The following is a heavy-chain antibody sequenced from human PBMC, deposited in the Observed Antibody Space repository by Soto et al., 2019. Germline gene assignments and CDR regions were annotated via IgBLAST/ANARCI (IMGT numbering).Heavy chain of an antibody. CDR1: GFSFRTYG. V-gene: IGHV3-30*18. Sequence: QVQVVESGGGVVQPGRSLRLSCAASGFSFRTYGMHWVRQAPGKGLEWVAVISNDGDNTYYTDSVQGRFTISRDNSKNTLYLQRNSLRAEDTSMYYCAKDSTTPGYRSSYFDCWGQGTLVTVSS. CDR2: ISNDGDNT. J-gene: IGHJ4*02. D-gene: IGHD6-6*01. CDR3: AKDSTTPGYRSSYFDC.